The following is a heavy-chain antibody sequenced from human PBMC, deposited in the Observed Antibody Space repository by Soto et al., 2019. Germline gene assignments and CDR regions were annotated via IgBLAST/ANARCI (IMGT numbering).Heavy chain of an antibody. V-gene: IGHV4-39*07. CDR3: ARRYGYAFDI. CDR2: IYYSGST. Sequence: TSETLSLTCTASGGSISSSSYYWGWIRQTTGKGLEWIGSIYYSGSTYYNPSLKSRVTISVDTSKNQFSLKLSSVTSADTAVYYCARRYGYAFDIWGQGTMVTVSS. J-gene: IGHJ3*02. D-gene: IGHD4-17*01. CDR1: GGSISSSSYY.